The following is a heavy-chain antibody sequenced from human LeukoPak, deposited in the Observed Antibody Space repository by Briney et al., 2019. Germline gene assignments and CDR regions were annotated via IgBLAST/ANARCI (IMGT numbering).Heavy chain of an antibody. Sequence: ASVKVSCKASGYTFSNYFIHWVRQAPGQGLEWMGIFCPSGGMTKSAQKFQARVTMTRDTSTTTVYMELSSLRPEDTAVYYCARDSQLLRDVAFDIWGQGAMVTVSS. CDR3: ARDSQLLRDVAFDI. D-gene: IGHD5-24*01. V-gene: IGHV1-46*01. J-gene: IGHJ3*02. CDR2: FCPSGGMT. CDR1: GYTFSNYF.